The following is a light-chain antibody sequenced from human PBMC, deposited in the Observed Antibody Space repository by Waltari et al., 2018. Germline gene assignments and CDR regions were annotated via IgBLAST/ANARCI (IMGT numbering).Light chain of an antibody. Sequence: QSALTQPASVSGSPGQSITISCTGTSSAVGGYNYATWYQQHPGKAPKLMIYEVSNRPSGVSNRFSGSKSGNTASLTISGLQAEDEADYYCSSYTSSTVVFGGGTKLTVL. V-gene: IGLV2-14*01. CDR1: SSAVGGYNY. J-gene: IGLJ2*01. CDR2: EVS. CDR3: SSYTSSTVV.